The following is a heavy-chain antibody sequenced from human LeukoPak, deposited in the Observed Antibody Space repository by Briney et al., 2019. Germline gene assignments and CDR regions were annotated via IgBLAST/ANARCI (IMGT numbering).Heavy chain of an antibody. CDR1: GGSFSGYY. CDR2: INHSGST. CDR3: ARGPWGSGWYLQDYFDY. Sequence: SETLSLTCAVYGGSFSGYYWSWIRQPPGKGLEWIGEINHSGSTNYNPSLKSRVTISVDTSKNQFSLKLSSVTAADPAVYYCARGPWGSGWYLQDYFDYWGQGTLVTVSS. J-gene: IGHJ4*02. D-gene: IGHD6-19*01. V-gene: IGHV4-34*01.